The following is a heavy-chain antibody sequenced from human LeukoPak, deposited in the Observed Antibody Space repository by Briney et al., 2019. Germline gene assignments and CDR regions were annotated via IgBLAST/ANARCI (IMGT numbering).Heavy chain of an antibody. V-gene: IGHV3-23*01. J-gene: IGHJ4*02. D-gene: IGHD4-17*01. CDR1: GFIFSNYG. Sequence: GGSLRLSCAASGFIFSNYGMSWVRQAPGKGLEWVSAIRGNADTTYYADSVKGRFTISRDNSKNTLYLQMNSLRAEDTAVYYCAKDRDGDYYFDYWGQGTLVTVSS. CDR3: AKDRDGDYYFDY. CDR2: IRGNADTT.